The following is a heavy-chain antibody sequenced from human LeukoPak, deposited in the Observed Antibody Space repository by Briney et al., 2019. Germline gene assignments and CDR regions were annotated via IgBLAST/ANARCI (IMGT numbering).Heavy chain of an antibody. V-gene: IGHV1-18*01. J-gene: IGHJ5*02. D-gene: IGHD2-2*01. CDR3: ARDHCSSTSCSSTPTNWFDP. Sequence: ASVKVSCKASGYTFTSYGISWVRQAPGQGIEWMGWISAYNGNTNYAQKLQGRVTMTTDTSTSTAYMELRSLRSDDTAVYYCARDHCSSTSCSSTPTNWFDPWGQGTLVTVSS. CDR2: ISAYNGNT. CDR1: GYTFTSYG.